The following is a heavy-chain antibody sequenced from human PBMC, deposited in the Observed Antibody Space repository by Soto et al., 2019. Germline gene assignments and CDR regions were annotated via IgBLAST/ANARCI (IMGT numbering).Heavy chain of an antibody. V-gene: IGHV1-8*01. CDR1: GYTFTSYD. J-gene: IGHJ5*02. Sequence: ASVKVSCKASGYTFTSYDINWVRQATGQGLEWMGWMNPNSGNTDYAQKFQGRVTMTRNTSISTAYMELSSLRSEDTAVYYCARRLPMVRGARGLNWFDPLGQGTLVTVSS. CDR2: MNPNSGNT. D-gene: IGHD3-10*01. CDR3: ARRLPMVRGARGLNWFDP.